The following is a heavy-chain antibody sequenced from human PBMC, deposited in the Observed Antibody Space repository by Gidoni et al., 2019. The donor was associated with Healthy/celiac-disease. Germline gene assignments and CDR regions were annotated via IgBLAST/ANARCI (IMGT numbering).Heavy chain of an antibody. J-gene: IGHJ4*02. CDR2: INSDGSST. Sequence: EVQLVESGGGLVQPGGSLRLSCAASGFTFSRYWMHWVRQAPGKGLVWVSRINSDGSSTSYADSVKGRFTISRDNAKNTLYLKMNSLRAEDTAVYYCARDVPDYYDSSGYLFDYWGQGTLVTVSS. V-gene: IGHV3-74*01. CDR3: ARDVPDYYDSSGYLFDY. D-gene: IGHD3-22*01. CDR1: GFTFSRYW.